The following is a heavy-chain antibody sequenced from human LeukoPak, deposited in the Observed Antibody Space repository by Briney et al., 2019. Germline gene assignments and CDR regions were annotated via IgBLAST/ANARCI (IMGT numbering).Heavy chain of an antibody. J-gene: IGHJ5*02. CDR3: ARHSVWDYSNYEGWFDP. D-gene: IGHD4-11*01. CDR1: GYTFTGYY. V-gene: IGHV1-2*02. Sequence: ASVKVSCKASGYTFTGYYMHWVPQAPGQGLEWMGWINPNSGGTNYAQKFQGRVTMTRDTSTSTAYMELSRLRSDDTAVYYCARHSVWDYSNYEGWFDPWGQGTLATVSS. CDR2: INPNSGGT.